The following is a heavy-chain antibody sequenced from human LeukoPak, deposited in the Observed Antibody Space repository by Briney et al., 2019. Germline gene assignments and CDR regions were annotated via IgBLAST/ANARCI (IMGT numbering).Heavy chain of an antibody. CDR3: ARDRSLSGTRDAFDI. Sequence: PGGSLRLSCAASGFTFDDYGMSWVRQAPGKGLEWVSVIYTGGSTYYADSVEGRFTISRDNSKNTVYLQINSLRTEDTAIYYCARDRSLSGTRDAFDIWGQGTMVTVSS. V-gene: IGHV3-66*02. J-gene: IGHJ3*02. CDR2: IYTGGST. D-gene: IGHD3-22*01. CDR1: GFTFDDYG.